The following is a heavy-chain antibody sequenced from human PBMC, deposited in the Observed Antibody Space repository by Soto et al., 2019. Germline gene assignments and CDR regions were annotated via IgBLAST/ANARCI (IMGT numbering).Heavy chain of an antibody. Sequence: QVQLQESGPGLVKPSQTLSLTCTVSGGSISSGGYYWSWIRQHPGKGLEWIGYIYYSGSTYYNPSLKSRVTISVDTSKNQFSLKLSSVTAADTAVYYCARVGTAYCGGDCYPARLPFAYWGQGTLVTVSS. CDR1: GGSISSGGYY. J-gene: IGHJ4*02. CDR3: ARVGTAYCGGDCYPARLPFAY. D-gene: IGHD2-21*02. CDR2: IYYSGST. V-gene: IGHV4-31*03.